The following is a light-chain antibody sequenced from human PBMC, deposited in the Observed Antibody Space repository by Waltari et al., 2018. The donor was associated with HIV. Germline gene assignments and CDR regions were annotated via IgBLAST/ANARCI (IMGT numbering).Light chain of an antibody. CDR1: NSDVGRYNL. J-gene: IGLJ1*01. Sequence: QSALTQPASVSGSPGQSITISCTGTNSDVGRYNLVSWYQQHPGKAPKLMIYEGSKRPSGVCNRFSGSKSGNTASLTISGLQAEDEADYYCCSYAGSNTFVFGTGTKVTVL. CDR3: CSYAGSNTFV. CDR2: EGS. V-gene: IGLV2-23*03.